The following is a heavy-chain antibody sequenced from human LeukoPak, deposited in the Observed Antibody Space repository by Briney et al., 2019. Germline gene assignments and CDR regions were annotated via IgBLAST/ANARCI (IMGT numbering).Heavy chain of an antibody. CDR1: GFTVSSNY. D-gene: IGHD2-8*01. J-gene: IGHJ6*03. CDR3: AKVGGDIVLMVYAIPQDYYYYMDV. Sequence: GGSLRLSCAASGFTVSSNYMSWVRQAPGKGLEWVSVIYSGGSTYYADSVKGRFTISRDNSKNTLYLQMNSLRAEDTAVYYCAKVGGDIVLMVYAIPQDYYYYMDVWGKGTTVTVSS. V-gene: IGHV3-53*01. CDR2: IYSGGST.